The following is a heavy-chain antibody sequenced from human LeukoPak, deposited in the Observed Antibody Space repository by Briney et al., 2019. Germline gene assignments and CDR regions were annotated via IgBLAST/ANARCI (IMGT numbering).Heavy chain of an antibody. D-gene: IGHD6-6*01. CDR3: ARDSDPGIAARFDY. V-gene: IGHV3-30*01. J-gene: IGHJ4*02. CDR2: ISYDGSNK. Sequence: GGSLRLSCAASGFTFSSYAMHWVRQAPGKGLEWVAVISYDGSNKYYADSVKGRFTISRDNSKNTLYLQMNSLRAEDTAVYYCARDSDPGIAARFDYWGEGTLVTASS. CDR1: GFTFSSYA.